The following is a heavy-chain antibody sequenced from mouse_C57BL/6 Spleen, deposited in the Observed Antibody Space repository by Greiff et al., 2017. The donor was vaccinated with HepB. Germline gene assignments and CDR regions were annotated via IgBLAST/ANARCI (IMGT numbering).Heavy chain of an antibody. J-gene: IGHJ4*01. CDR3: ASDYGIYAMDY. CDR2: IYPGDGDT. D-gene: IGHD2-1*01. CDR1: GYAFSSSW. V-gene: IGHV1-82*01. Sequence: QVHVKQSGPALVKPGASVKISCKASGYAFSSSWMNWVKQRPGKGLEWIGRIYPGDGDTNYNGKFKGKATLTADKSSSTAYMQLSSLTSEDSAVYFCASDYGIYAMDYWGQGTSVTVSS.